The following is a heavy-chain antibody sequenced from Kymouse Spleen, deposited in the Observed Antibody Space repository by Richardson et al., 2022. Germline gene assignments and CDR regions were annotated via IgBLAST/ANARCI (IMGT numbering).Heavy chain of an antibody. Sequence: EVQLVESGGGLVQPGRSLRLSCAASGFTFDDYAMHWVRQAPGKGLEWVSGISWNSGSIGYADSVKGRFTISRDNAKNSLYLQMNSLRAEDTALYYCAKDIGYSGSYYYYYYGMDVWGQGTTVTVSS. CDR2: ISWNSGSI. J-gene: IGHJ6*02. D-gene: IGHD1-26*01. CDR1: GFTFDDYA. CDR3: AKDIGYSGSYYYYYYGMDV. V-gene: IGHV3-9*01.